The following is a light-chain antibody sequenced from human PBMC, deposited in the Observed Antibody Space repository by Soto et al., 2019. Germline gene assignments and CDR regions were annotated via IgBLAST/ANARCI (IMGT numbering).Light chain of an antibody. CDR1: QRISNW. CDR2: KAS. V-gene: IGKV1-5*03. Sequence: DIQMTQSPSTLSASVGDRVTITCRASQRISNWLAWYQQKPGKAPNRVIYKASGLENGVPSRFSGSGSGTEFTLTISSLQPDDFATYYCQQYNTYPRTFGQGTKVEIK. J-gene: IGKJ1*01. CDR3: QQYNTYPRT.